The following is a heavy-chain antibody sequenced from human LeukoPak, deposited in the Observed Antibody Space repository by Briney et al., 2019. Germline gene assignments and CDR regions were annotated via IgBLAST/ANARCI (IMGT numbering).Heavy chain of an antibody. Sequence: GGSLRLSCAASGFTFSSYTMNWVRQAPGKGLEWVSSISASGSYIYYTDSVKGRFTISRDNAKNSLFLQMDSLRADDTAVYYCAREKWELLAFDYWGQGTQVTVSS. CDR1: GFTFSSYT. CDR3: AREKWELLAFDY. V-gene: IGHV3-21*06. J-gene: IGHJ4*02. CDR2: ISASGSYI. D-gene: IGHD1-26*01.